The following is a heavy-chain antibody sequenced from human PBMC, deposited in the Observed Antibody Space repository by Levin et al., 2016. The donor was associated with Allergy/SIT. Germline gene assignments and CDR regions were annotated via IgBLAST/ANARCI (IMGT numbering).Heavy chain of an antibody. CDR2: IYYSGST. V-gene: IGHV4-39*01. CDR3: ARHRIAAAGTGWFDP. D-gene: IGHD6-13*01. CDR1: GGSISSSSYY. Sequence: SETLSLTCTVSGGSISSSSYYWGWIRQPPGKGLEWIGSIYYSGSTYYNPSLKSRVTISVDTSKNQFSLKLSSVTAADTAVYYCARHRIAAAGTGWFDPWGQGTLVTVSS. J-gene: IGHJ5*02.